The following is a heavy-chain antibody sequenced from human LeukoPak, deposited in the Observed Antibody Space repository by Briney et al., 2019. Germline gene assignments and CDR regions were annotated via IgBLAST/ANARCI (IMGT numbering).Heavy chain of an antibody. J-gene: IGHJ4*02. CDR3: ARSRYCSSTSCSYFDY. Sequence: PGGSLRLSCAASGFSFSSYSMNWVRQAPGKGLEWVSYISSSRNTIYYADSVKGRFTISRDNAKNSLYLQMNSLRAEDTAVYYCARSRYCSSTSCSYFDYWGQGTLVTVSS. V-gene: IGHV3-48*01. CDR1: GFSFSSYS. D-gene: IGHD2-2*01. CDR2: ISSSRNTI.